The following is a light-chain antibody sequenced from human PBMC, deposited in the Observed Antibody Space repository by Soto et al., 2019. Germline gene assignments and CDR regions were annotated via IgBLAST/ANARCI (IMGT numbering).Light chain of an antibody. Sequence: DIVLTQSPDSLAVSLGETATINCKTSQSALFSSSNKNYIAWYQRRPGQPLKLLFYWASTRASGVPDRFSASVSGTAFTLTISSLQPEDAAIYYCQQYFSIPMFTFAQGTKLQIK. J-gene: IGKJ2*01. CDR1: QSALFSSSNKNY. V-gene: IGKV4-1*01. CDR3: QQYFSIPMFT. CDR2: WAS.